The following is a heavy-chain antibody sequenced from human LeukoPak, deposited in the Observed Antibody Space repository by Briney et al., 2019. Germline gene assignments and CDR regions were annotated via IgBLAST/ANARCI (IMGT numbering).Heavy chain of an antibody. CDR2: INPNSGGT. CDR1: GYTFTGYY. V-gene: IGHV1-2*02. D-gene: IGHD1-26*01. Sequence: ASVKVSCKASGYTFTGYYMHWVRQAPGQGLEWMGWINPNSGGTNYAQKFQGRVTMTRDTSISTAYMELSSLRSEDTAVYYCAIIKAQEWELQDYWGQGTLVTVSS. CDR3: AIIKAQEWELQDY. J-gene: IGHJ4*02.